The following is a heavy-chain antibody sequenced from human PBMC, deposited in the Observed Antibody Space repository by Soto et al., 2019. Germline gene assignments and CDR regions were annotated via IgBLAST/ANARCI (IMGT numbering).Heavy chain of an antibody. D-gene: IGHD3-3*01. CDR3: AKDSVGVTIFGVVIDSYTFDY. CDR1: GFTFSSYS. J-gene: IGHJ4*02. CDR2: ISGSGGST. Sequence: GGSLRLSCAASGFTFSSYSMSWVRQAPGKGLEWVSAISGSGGSTYYADSVKGRFTISRDNSKNTLYLQMNSLRAEDTAVYYCAKDSVGVTIFGVVIDSYTFDYWGQGTLVTVSS. V-gene: IGHV3-23*01.